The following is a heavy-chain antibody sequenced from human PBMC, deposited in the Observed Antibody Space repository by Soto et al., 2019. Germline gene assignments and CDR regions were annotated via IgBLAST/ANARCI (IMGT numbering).Heavy chain of an antibody. D-gene: IGHD1-26*01. CDR3: ARGGYDY. Sequence: QLQLQESGPGLVKPSETLSLTCTVSGGSISSSSYYWGWIRQPPGKGLECIGTIYYSGSTYYNPSLKSRVTISVDTAKNQFSLRLSSVTAADTAVYYCARGGYDYWGQGTLVTVSS. V-gene: IGHV4-39*01. J-gene: IGHJ4*02. CDR2: IYYSGST. CDR1: GGSISSSSYY.